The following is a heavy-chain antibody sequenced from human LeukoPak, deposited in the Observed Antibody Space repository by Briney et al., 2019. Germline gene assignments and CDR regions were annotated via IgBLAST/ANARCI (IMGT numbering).Heavy chain of an antibody. CDR3: GGSAAHYYYMDV. CDR1: GFAFSDYG. J-gene: IGHJ6*03. Sequence: GGSLRLSCVASGFAFSDYGMDWVRQAPGKGLEWVAVISPDGSRTYYADSVKGRFTISRDNSKNTLYLQMNSLRAEDTAVYYCGGSAAHYYYMDVWGKGTTVTVSS. D-gene: IGHD2-2*01. V-gene: IGHV3-30*03. CDR2: ISPDGSRT.